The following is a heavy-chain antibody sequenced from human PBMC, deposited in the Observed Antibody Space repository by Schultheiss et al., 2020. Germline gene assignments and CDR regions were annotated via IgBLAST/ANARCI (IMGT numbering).Heavy chain of an antibody. CDR1: GFTFSNTW. Sequence: GGSLRLSCAASGFTFSNTWMTWVRQAPGKGLEWVGHIKSRADGGTTDYAAPVKGRFTISRDDSKTTLYLQMNSLKIEDTAVYYCTTAPRGSFLGGVDFWGQGTLVTVSS. CDR2: IKSRADGGTT. CDR3: TTAPRGSFLGGVDF. D-gene: IGHD1-26*01. V-gene: IGHV3-15*01. J-gene: IGHJ4*02.